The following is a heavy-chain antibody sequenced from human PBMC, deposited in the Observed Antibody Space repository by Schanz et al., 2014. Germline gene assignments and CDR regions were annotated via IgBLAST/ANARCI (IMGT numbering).Heavy chain of an antibody. CDR2: IGYDGSEK. Sequence: QVQLVESGGGVVQPGRSLRLSCATSGLNFDYYGMNWVRQAPGKGLEWVANIGYDGSEKYYVDSVKGRFTISRDNSKDTLYLQMSGLTPEDTAVYYCAGRCSSPRCYAHQVDYWGQGTLVTVSS. D-gene: IGHD2-2*01. V-gene: IGHV3-33*01. J-gene: IGHJ4*02. CDR3: AGRCSSPRCYAHQVDY. CDR1: GLNFDYYG.